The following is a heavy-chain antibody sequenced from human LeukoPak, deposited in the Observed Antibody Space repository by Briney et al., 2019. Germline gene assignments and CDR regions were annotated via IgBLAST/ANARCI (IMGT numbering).Heavy chain of an antibody. J-gene: IGHJ4*02. CDR3: TTPPLIAVADEDY. V-gene: IGHV3-15*01. D-gene: IGHD6-19*01. CDR2: IKSKTDGGTT. CDR1: GFTFSNAW. Sequence: GGSLRLSCAASGFTFSNAWMSWVRQAPGKGLEWVGRIKSKTDGGTTDYAAPVKGRFTISRDDSKNTLYLQMNGLKTEDTAVYYCTTPPLIAVADEDYWGQGTLVTVSS.